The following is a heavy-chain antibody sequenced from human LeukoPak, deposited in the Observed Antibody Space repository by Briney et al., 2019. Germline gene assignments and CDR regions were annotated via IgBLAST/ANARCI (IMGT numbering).Heavy chain of an antibody. Sequence: PSETLSLTCAVYGGSFSGYYWSWIRQPPGKGLEWIGEINHSGSTNYNPSLKSRATISVDTSKNQFSLKLSSVTAADTAVYYCARGPLSIAARPWGYWGQGTLVTVSS. CDR3: ARGPLSIAARPWGY. CDR1: GGSFSGYY. V-gene: IGHV4-34*01. J-gene: IGHJ4*02. D-gene: IGHD6-6*01. CDR2: INHSGST.